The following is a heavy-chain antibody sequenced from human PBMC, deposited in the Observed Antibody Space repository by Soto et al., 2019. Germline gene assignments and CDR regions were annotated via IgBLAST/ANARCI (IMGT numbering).Heavy chain of an antibody. V-gene: IGHV1-8*01. D-gene: IGHD3-9*01. CDR3: VDRLN. CDR2: MNPNSGNT. Sequence: GASVKVSCKTSGYSFSSYDISWVRQAAGQGLEWMGWMNPNSGNTGYARKYQGRVSMTRNTSINTAYMELSGLRTEDTAVYYCVDRLNWG. J-gene: IGHJ1*01. CDR1: GYSFSSYD.